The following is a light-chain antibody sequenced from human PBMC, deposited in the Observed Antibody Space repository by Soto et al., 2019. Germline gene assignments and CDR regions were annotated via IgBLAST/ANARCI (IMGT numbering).Light chain of an antibody. Sequence: EIVLTQSPATLSLSPGERATLSCRASQNINNYLAWYQQKPGQAPRLLIFTSSYRAAGIPARFSSSGSGTDFTLTISRLEPEDFAVYYCHQRSDWPLTFGGGTKVEIK. CDR2: TSS. V-gene: IGKV3-11*01. CDR3: HQRSDWPLT. J-gene: IGKJ4*01. CDR1: QNINNY.